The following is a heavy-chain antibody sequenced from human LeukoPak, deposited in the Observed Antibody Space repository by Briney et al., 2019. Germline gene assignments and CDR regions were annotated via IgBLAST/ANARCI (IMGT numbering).Heavy chain of an antibody. J-gene: IGHJ4*02. CDR1: GFKFINAW. CDR3: SAGYGMSDFDF. D-gene: IGHD5-18*01. Sequence: EGPLRLSCAASGFKFINAWMSWVRQAPGKGLEWVGRIKDTKDGETIDYAAPVKGRITIARDDSKNTVYLEMNSLRTEDTAVYYCSAGYGMSDFDFWGQGTLVTVSS. V-gene: IGHV3-15*01. CDR2: IKDTKDGETI.